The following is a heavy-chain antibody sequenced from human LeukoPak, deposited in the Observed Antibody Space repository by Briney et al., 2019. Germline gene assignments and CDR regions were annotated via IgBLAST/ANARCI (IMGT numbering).Heavy chain of an antibody. V-gene: IGHV4-59*01. Sequence: SETLSLTCTVSGGSISSYYWSWIRQPPGKGLEWIGYIYYSGSTNYNPSLKSRVTISVDTSKNQFSLKLSSVTAADTAVYYCARSKGEYWGQGTLVTVPS. CDR2: IYYSGST. J-gene: IGHJ4*02. CDR1: GGSISSYY. CDR3: ARSKGEY.